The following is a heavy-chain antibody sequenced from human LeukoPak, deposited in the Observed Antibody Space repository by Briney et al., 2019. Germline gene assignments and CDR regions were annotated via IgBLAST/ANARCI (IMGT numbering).Heavy chain of an antibody. D-gene: IGHD2-8*02. Sequence: SETLSLTCTVSGGSISSGGYYWSWIRQHPGKGLEWIGYIYYSGSTYYNPSLKSRVTISVDTSKNQFSLKLSSVTAADTAVYYCARMGWWSNGAFDIWGQGKMVTVSS. J-gene: IGHJ3*02. V-gene: IGHV4-31*03. CDR2: IYYSGST. CDR1: GGSISSGGYY. CDR3: ARMGWWSNGAFDI.